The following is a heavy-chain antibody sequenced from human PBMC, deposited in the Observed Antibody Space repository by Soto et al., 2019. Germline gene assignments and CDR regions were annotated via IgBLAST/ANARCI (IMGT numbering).Heavy chain of an antibody. CDR1: GGSISSSSYY. J-gene: IGHJ6*02. Sequence: SETLSLTCTVSGGSISSSSYYWGWIRQPPGKGLEWIGSIFYSGSTYYNPSLKSRVTISVDTSKNQFSLKLSSVTAADTAVYYCARHLTYCSAGSCYSDFPYYGMDVWGQGTTVTVSS. CDR3: ARHLTYCSAGSCYSDFPYYGMDV. CDR2: IFYSGST. V-gene: IGHV4-39*01. D-gene: IGHD2-15*01.